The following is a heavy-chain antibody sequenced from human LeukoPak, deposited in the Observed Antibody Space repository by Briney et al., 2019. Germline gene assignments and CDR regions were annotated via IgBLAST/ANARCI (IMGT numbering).Heavy chain of an antibody. Sequence: ASVKVSCKASGYTFTSYDINWVRQATGQGLEWMGWMNPNSGNTGYAQKFQGRVTMTRNTSIGTAYMELSSLRSEDTAVYYCARGFVPAAALYYYYYMDVWGKGTTVTVSS. CDR3: ARGFVPAAALYYYYYMDV. D-gene: IGHD2-2*01. CDR1: GYTFTSYD. V-gene: IGHV1-8*01. CDR2: MNPNSGNT. J-gene: IGHJ6*03.